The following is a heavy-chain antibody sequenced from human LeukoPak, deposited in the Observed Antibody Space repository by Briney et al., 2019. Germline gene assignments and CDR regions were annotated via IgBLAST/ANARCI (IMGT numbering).Heavy chain of an antibody. V-gene: IGHV3-23*01. CDR1: GFTFSSYA. CDR2: ISGSGGST. Sequence: PGGSLRLSCAASGFTFSSYAMSWVRQAPGKGLEWVSAISGSGGSTYYADSVKGRFTISRDNSKNTLYLQMNSLRAEDTAAYYCAKEAYYDFWSGYYYFDYWGQGTLVTVSS. CDR3: AKEAYYDFWSGYYYFDY. D-gene: IGHD3-3*01. J-gene: IGHJ4*02.